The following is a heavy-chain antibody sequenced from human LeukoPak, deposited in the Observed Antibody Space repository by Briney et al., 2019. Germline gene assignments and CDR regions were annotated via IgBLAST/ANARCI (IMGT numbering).Heavy chain of an antibody. Sequence: ASVKVSCKASGYTFTGYYMHWVRQAPGQGLEWMGWINPYSGGTNYAQKFQGRVTMTRDTSISTAYMELSRLRSDDTAVYYCAVQHYDFWSGYYIAAHFDYWGQGTLVTVSS. CDR3: AVQHYDFWSGYYIAAHFDY. V-gene: IGHV1-2*02. CDR1: GYTFTGYY. J-gene: IGHJ4*02. D-gene: IGHD3-3*01. CDR2: INPYSGGT.